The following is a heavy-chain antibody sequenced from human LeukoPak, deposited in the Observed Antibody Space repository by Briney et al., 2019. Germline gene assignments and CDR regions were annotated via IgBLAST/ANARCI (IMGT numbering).Heavy chain of an antibody. Sequence: ASVKVSCKASGYTFTSYGVSWVRQAPGQGLEWMGWITTYNGNTKYAEKLQGRVTMTTDTSTSTAYMELRSLTSDDTAVYYCARAAYDSGWPRWEDYWGQGTLVTVSS. CDR2: ITTYNGNT. CDR3: ARAAYDSGWPRWEDY. D-gene: IGHD6-19*01. V-gene: IGHV1-18*01. J-gene: IGHJ4*02. CDR1: GYTFTSYG.